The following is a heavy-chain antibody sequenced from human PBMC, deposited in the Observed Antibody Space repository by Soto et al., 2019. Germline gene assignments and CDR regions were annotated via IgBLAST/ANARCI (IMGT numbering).Heavy chain of an antibody. D-gene: IGHD3-22*01. CDR1: GGSISSSSYY. V-gene: IGHV4-39*01. CDR3: ARQYYYDSSGYYVPGPFDY. Sequence: SETLSLTCTVSGGSISSSSYYWGWIRHPPGKGLEWIGSIYYSGSTYYNPSLKSRVTISVDTSKNQFSLKLSSVTAADTAVYYCARQYYYDSSGYYVPGPFDYWGQGTLVTVSS. CDR2: IYYSGST. J-gene: IGHJ4*02.